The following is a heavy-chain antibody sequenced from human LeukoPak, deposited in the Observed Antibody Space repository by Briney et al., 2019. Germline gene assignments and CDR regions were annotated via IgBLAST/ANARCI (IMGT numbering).Heavy chain of an antibody. D-gene: IGHD1-14*01. V-gene: IGHV1-46*01. Sequence: GASVKVSCKASGYTFTSYYMHWVRQAPGQGLERMGIINPSGGSTSYAQKFQGRATMTRDMSTSTVYMELSSLRSEDTAVYYCARDKPGYYYYMDVWGKGTTVTVSS. CDR1: GYTFTSYY. J-gene: IGHJ6*03. CDR2: INPSGGST. CDR3: ARDKPGYYYYMDV.